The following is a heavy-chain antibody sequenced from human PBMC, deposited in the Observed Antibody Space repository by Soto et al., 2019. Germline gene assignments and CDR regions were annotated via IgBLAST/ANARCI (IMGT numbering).Heavy chain of an antibody. CDR1: GGSISSGGYY. CDR2: IYYSGST. CDR3: ARADPTLPVDTAISFDP. D-gene: IGHD5-18*01. J-gene: IGHJ5*02. V-gene: IGHV4-31*03. Sequence: SETLSLTCTVSGGSISSGGYYWSWIRQHPGKGLEWIGYIYYSGSTYYNPSLKSRVTISVDTSKNQFFLKLSSVTAADTAVYYCARADPTLPVDTAISFDPWGQGTLVTVSS.